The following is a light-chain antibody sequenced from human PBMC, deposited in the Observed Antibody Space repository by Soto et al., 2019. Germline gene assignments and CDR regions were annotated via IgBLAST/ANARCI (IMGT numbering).Light chain of an antibody. CDR1: SSNIGRNT. CDR2: SND. Sequence: QSVLTQPPSASGTPGQRVTISCSGSSSNIGRNTVNWYQQFPGTAPKLLIYSNDQRPSGVPDQFSASKSGTSASLAISGLQSEDEADYYCAAWDDSLNGSVFGTGTKLTVL. CDR3: AAWDDSLNGSV. J-gene: IGLJ1*01. V-gene: IGLV1-44*01.